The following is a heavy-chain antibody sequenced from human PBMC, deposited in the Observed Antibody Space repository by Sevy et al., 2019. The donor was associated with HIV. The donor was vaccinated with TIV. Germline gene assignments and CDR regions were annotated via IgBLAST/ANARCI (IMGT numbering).Heavy chain of an antibody. CDR2: ISSSSSYI. V-gene: IGHV3-21*01. J-gene: IGHJ6*02. D-gene: IGHD3-3*01. Sequence: GGSLRLSCAASGFTFSSYSMNWVRQAPGKGLEWVSSISSSSSYIYYADSVKGRFTISRDNAKNSLYLQMNSLRAEDKAVYYCARERVDYDCWSGDLYYYYYGMDVWGQGTTVTVSS. CDR3: ARERVDYDCWSGDLYYYYYGMDV. CDR1: GFTFSSYS.